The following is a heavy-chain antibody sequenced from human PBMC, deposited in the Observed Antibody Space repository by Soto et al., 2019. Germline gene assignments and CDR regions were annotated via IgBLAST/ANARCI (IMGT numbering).Heavy chain of an antibody. CDR1: GGTFSSYT. Sequence: QVQLVQSGAEVKKPGSSVKVSCKASGGTFSSYTISWVRQAPGQGLEWMGRIIPLLGIANYAQKFQGSVTITADKSTSTASWELISVRSEDTAVDYCARGRVRGGLVYYYGMDVWGQGTTVTVSS. CDR3: ARGRVRGGLVYYYGMDV. V-gene: IGHV1-69*02. J-gene: IGHJ6*02. CDR2: IIPLLGIA. D-gene: IGHD3-10*01.